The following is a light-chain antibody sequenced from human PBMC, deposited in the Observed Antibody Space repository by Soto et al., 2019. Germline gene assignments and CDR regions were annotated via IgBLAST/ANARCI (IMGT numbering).Light chain of an antibody. CDR1: QSVSSY. CDR2: DAS. V-gene: IGKV3-11*01. J-gene: IGKJ1*01. CDR3: QQRSNWPPT. Sequence: EIVLTQSPATLSLSPGERATLSCRASQSVSSYLAWYQQKPGQAPRLLIYDASNRATGIPARISGTGSGTDFTLTISSLGPEDWAVYYCQQRSNWPPTFGEGTKVESK.